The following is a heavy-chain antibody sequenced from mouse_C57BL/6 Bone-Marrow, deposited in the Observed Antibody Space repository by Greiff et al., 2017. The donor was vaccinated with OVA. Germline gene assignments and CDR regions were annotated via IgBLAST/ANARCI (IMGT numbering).Heavy chain of an antibody. J-gene: IGHJ1*03. Sequence: EVKLMESGGGLVQPGGSLSLSCAASGFTFTDYYMSWVRQPPGKALEWLGFIRNKANGYTTEYSASVKGRFTISRDNSQSILYLQMNALRAEDSATYYCARLYYYGSSPGYFEVWGTGTTVTVSS. CDR1: GFTFTDYY. CDR3: ARLYYYGSSPGYFEV. V-gene: IGHV7-3*01. CDR2: IRNKANGYTT. D-gene: IGHD1-1*01.